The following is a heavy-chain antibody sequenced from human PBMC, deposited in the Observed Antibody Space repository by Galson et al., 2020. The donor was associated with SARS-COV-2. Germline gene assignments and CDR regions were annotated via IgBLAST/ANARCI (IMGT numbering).Heavy chain of an antibody. CDR2: ISGSGGST. CDR3: AKPKLPLYSSAYFDY. J-gene: IGHJ4*02. D-gene: IGHD6-19*01. CDR1: GFTFSSYA. V-gene: IGHV3-23*01. Sequence: GGSLRLSCAASGFTFSSYAMSWVRQAPGKGLEWVSAISGSGGSTYYADSVKGRFTISRDNSKNTLYLQMNSLRAEDTAVYYCAKPKLPLYSSAYFDYWGQGTLVTVSS.